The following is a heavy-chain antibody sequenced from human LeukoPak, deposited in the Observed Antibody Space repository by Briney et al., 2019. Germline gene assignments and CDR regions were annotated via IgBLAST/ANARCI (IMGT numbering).Heavy chain of an antibody. Sequence: PGGSLRLSCAASGFTSTSYWMTWVRQAPGKGLNWVADINHDGTDKTYADSVKGRFTISRDNSKRSVFLQMNSVRAEDTGLYYCAREDWGPRFDPRGQGTLVTVSS. CDR2: INHDGTDK. D-gene: IGHD7-27*01. CDR1: GFTSTSYW. V-gene: IGHV3-7*05. CDR3: AREDWGPRFDP. J-gene: IGHJ5*02.